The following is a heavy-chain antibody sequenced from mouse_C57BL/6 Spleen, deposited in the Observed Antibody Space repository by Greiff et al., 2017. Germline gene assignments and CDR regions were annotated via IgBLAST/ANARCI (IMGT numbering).Heavy chain of an antibody. CDR2: IYPGSGST. D-gene: IGHD2-1*01. CDR3: ARSEGNYEGAMDY. CDR1: GYTFTSYW. J-gene: IGHJ4*01. V-gene: IGHV1-55*01. Sequence: VQLQQSGAELVKPGASVKMSCKASGYTFTSYWITWVKQRPGQGLEWIGDIYPGSGSTNYNEKFKSKATLTVDTSSSTAYMQLSSLTSAASAVYYCARSEGNYEGAMDYWGQGTSVTVSS.